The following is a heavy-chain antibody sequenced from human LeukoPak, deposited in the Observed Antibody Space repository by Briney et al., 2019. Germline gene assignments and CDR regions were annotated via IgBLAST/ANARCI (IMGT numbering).Heavy chain of an antibody. V-gene: IGHV4-34*01. CDR3: ARGLWFGESRPYYYDY. Sequence: PSETLSLTCAVYGGSFSGSYWSWRRQPPGKGLEWVGEINDSGSTNYNPSLKSRATISVDTSMNQFSLKLSSVTAADTAEYYCARGLWFGESRPYYYDYWGQGNLVTVST. CDR1: GGSFSGSY. J-gene: IGHJ4*02. D-gene: IGHD3-10*01. CDR2: INDSGST.